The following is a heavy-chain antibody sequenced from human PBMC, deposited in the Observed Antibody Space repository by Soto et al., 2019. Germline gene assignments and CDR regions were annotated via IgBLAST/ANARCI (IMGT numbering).Heavy chain of an antibody. Sequence: ETLSLTCTVSGGSMISYYWSWVRQAPGKGLEWVSAISGSGGSTYYADSVKGRFTISRDNSKNTLYLQMNSLRAEDTAVYYCATPCLLWFGEPGPTPPDYWGQGTLVTVSS. CDR3: ATPCLLWFGEPGPTPPDY. V-gene: IGHV3-23*01. CDR1: GGSMISYY. J-gene: IGHJ4*02. D-gene: IGHD3-10*01. CDR2: ISGSGGST.